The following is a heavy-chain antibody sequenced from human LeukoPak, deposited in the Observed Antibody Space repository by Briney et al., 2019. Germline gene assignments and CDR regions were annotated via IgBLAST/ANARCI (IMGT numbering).Heavy chain of an antibody. Sequence: PGRSLRLSCAASGFTFSSYGMHWVRQAPGKGLEWVANIKQDGSEKYYVDSVKGRFTISRDNAKNSLYLQMNSLRAEDTAVYYCARGEYQLPQRWGQGTLVTVSS. CDR2: IKQDGSEK. J-gene: IGHJ4*02. V-gene: IGHV3-7*01. D-gene: IGHD2-2*01. CDR3: ARGEYQLPQR. CDR1: GFTFSSYG.